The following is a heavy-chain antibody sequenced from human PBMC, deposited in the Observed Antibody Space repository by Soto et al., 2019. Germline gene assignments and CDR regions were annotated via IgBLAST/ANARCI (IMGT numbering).Heavy chain of an antibody. D-gene: IGHD1-1*01. CDR1: GFTFTTYA. J-gene: IGHJ4*02. CDR2: ISGSGGST. CDR3: AKDGSQRGPEIYFDY. V-gene: IGHV3-23*01. Sequence: GGSLRLSCAASGFTFTTYAMSWVRQAPGKGLEWVSSISGSGGSTYYADSVKGRFTISRDNSKNTLYLQMNSLRAEDTAVYYCAKDGSQRGPEIYFDYWGQGTLVTVSS.